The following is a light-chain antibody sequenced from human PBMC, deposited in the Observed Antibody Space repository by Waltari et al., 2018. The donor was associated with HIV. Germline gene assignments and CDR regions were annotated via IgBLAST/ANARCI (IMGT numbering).Light chain of an antibody. J-gene: IGKJ5*01. CDR1: QSVSSSY. Sequence: EIVLTQSPGTLSLSPGERATLSCRASQSVSSSYLAWYQQKPGQAPRLLSDGASSRATGIPDRFSGSGSGTDFTLTISRLEREDIAVYYGQQYGSSPITCGQGTRLEIK. CDR3: QQYGSSPIT. V-gene: IGKV3-20*01. CDR2: GAS.